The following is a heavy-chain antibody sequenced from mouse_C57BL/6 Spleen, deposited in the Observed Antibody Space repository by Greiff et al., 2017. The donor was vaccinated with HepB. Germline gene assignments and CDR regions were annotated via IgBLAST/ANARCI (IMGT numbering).Heavy chain of an antibody. CDR3: ARGPGSSTWFAY. D-gene: IGHD1-1*01. CDR1: GYTFTSYG. Sequence: VQLQQSGAELARPGASVKLSCKASGYTFTSYGISWVKQRTGQGLEWIGEIYPRSGNTYYNEKFKGKATLTADKSSSTAYMELRSLTSEDSAVYFCARGPGSSTWFAYWGQGTLVTVSA. CDR2: IYPRSGNT. J-gene: IGHJ3*01. V-gene: IGHV1-81*01.